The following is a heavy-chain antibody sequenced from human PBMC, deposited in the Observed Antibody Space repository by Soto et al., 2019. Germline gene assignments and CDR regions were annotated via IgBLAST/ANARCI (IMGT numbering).Heavy chain of an antibody. J-gene: IGHJ5*02. Sequence: GASVKVSCKASGYTFTSYGISWVRQAPGQGLEWMGWISAYNGNTNYAQKLQGRVTMTTDTSTSTAYMELRSLRSDDTAVYYCARDTMVRGVITYNWFDPWGQGTLVTVSS. D-gene: IGHD3-10*01. CDR2: ISAYNGNT. V-gene: IGHV1-18*01. CDR1: GYTFTSYG. CDR3: ARDTMVRGVITYNWFDP.